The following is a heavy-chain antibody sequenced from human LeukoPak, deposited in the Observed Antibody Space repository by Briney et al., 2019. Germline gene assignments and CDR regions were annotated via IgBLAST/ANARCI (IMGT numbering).Heavy chain of an antibody. CDR2: IHYSGST. J-gene: IGHJ3*02. CDR3: ARGGTELLLGNSAFDI. D-gene: IGHD2-15*01. CDR1: GGSISSYY. V-gene: IGHV4-59*01. Sequence: SETLSLTCTVSGGSISSYYWSWIRQPPGKGLEWIGYIHYSGSTNYNPSLKSRVIISVDTSKNQFSLKLSPVIAADTAVYYCARGGTELLLGNSAFDIWGQGTMVTVSS.